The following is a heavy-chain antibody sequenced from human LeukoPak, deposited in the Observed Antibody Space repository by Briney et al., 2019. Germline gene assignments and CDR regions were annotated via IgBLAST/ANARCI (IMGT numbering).Heavy chain of an antibody. CDR2: INHSGST. D-gene: IGHD3-9*01. V-gene: IGHV4-39*07. CDR1: GGSISSGGYY. Sequence: SETLSLTCTVSGGSISSGGYYWSWIRQPPGKGLEWIGEINHSGSTNYNPSLKSRVTISVDTSKNQFSLKLSSVTAADTAVYYCARGHYDILTGYYRHQSKWFDPWGQGTLVTVSS. J-gene: IGHJ5*02. CDR3: ARGHYDILTGYYRHQSKWFDP.